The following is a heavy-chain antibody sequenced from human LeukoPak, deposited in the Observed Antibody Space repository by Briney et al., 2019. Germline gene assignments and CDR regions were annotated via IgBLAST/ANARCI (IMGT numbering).Heavy chain of an antibody. CDR2: IYTSGST. CDR3: ASVVVTAHDAFDI. Sequence: PSETLSLTCTVSGGSISSYYWSWIRQPAGKGLEWIGRIYTSGSTNYNPSLKSRVTISVDKSKNQFSLKLSSVTAADTAVYYCASVVVTAHDAFDIWGQGTMVTVSS. CDR1: GGSISSYY. V-gene: IGHV4-4*07. J-gene: IGHJ3*02. D-gene: IGHD2-21*02.